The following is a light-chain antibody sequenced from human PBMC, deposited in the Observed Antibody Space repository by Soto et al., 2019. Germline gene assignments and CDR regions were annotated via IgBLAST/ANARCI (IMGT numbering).Light chain of an antibody. V-gene: IGKV1-33*01. CDR3: QQYSHLIT. Sequence: DIQMTQSPSSLSASVGDRVTITCQASQDISNYLNWYQQKLGKAPKLLIYDASNLETGVPSRFSCSGSGTYFTVTISSLQPEDIATYYCQQYSHLITFGHGTRLEIK. CDR2: DAS. J-gene: IGKJ5*01. CDR1: QDISNY.